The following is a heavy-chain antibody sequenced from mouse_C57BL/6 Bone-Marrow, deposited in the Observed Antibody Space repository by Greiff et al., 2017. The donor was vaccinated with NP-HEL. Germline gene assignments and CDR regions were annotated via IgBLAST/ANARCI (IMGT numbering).Heavy chain of an antibody. D-gene: IGHD1-1*01. V-gene: IGHV1-81*01. J-gene: IGHJ1*03. CDR1: GYTFTSYG. CDR2: IYPRSGNT. Sequence: VKVVESGAELARPGASVKLSCKASGYTFTSYGISWVKQRTGQGLEWIGEIYPRSGNTYYNEKFKGKATLTADKSSSTAYMELRSLTSEDSAVYFCANYYGSSYASWWYFDVWGTGTTVTVSS. CDR3: ANYYGSSYASWWYFDV.